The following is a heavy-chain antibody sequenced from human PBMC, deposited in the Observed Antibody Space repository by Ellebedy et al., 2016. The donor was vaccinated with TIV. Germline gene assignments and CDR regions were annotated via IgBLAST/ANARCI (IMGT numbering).Heavy chain of an antibody. Sequence: GESLKISCAASGFTFSTYSMNWVRQAPGKGLEWVSSISGSGNLAYYAESVKGRFTISRDNSKNMLFLQMNTLRVEDTAVYYCGKGRGGRYYGIDVWGQGTTVTVSS. CDR2: ISGSGNLA. J-gene: IGHJ6*02. V-gene: IGHV3-23*01. CDR1: GFTFSTYS. CDR3: GKGRGGRYYGIDV. D-gene: IGHD3-9*01.